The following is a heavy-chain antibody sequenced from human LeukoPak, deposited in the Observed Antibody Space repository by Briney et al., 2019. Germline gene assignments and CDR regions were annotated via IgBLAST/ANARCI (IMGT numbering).Heavy chain of an antibody. Sequence: GGSPRLSCAASGFTVSSNYMSWVRQAPGKGLEWVSVIYSGGSTYYADSVKGRFTISRDNSKNTLYLQMNSLRAEDTAVYYCCYDSSGYYSMRFDYWGQGTLVTVSS. CDR1: GFTVSSNY. CDR3: CYDSSGYYSMRFDY. CDR2: IYSGGST. V-gene: IGHV3-53*01. D-gene: IGHD3-22*01. J-gene: IGHJ4*02.